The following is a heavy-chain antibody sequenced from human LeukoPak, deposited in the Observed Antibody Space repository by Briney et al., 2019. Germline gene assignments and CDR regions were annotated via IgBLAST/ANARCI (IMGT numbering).Heavy chain of an antibody. V-gene: IGHV3-74*01. Sequence: GGSLRLSCAASGFTFSSYWMHWVRQAPGKGLVWVSRINSDGSSTSYADSVKGRFTISRDSAKNTLYLQMYSLRAEDTAVYYCAREQWPSSGPDYWGQGTLVTVSS. D-gene: IGHD6-19*01. CDR2: INSDGSST. J-gene: IGHJ4*02. CDR1: GFTFSSYW. CDR3: AREQWPSSGPDY.